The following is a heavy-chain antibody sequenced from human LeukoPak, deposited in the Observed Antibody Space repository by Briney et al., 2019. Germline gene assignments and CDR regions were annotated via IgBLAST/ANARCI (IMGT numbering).Heavy chain of an antibody. Sequence: GGSLRLSCAASGFALSSHWMTWVRQVPGRGPEWVANVNRDGSETYYLDSVKGRFTISKDNAKNSLYLQMNSLRAEDTALYYCAKGRYFDWLLSHPPDYWGQGTLVTVSS. CDR1: GFALSSHW. D-gene: IGHD3-9*01. CDR2: VNRDGSET. V-gene: IGHV3-7*03. J-gene: IGHJ4*02. CDR3: AKGRYFDWLLSHPPDY.